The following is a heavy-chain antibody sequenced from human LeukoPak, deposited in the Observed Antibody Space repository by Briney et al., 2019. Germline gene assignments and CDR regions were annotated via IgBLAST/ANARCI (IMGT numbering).Heavy chain of an antibody. CDR1: GDSISSCS. Sequence: SETLSLTCTVSGDSISSCSWSWIRQPPGKGLEWIGYVYYSGSTNYNPSLKSRVTISVDTSKNQFSLKLSSVTAADTAVYYCARAIDSSGWSIYYFDYWGQGTLVTVSS. CDR3: ARAIDSSGWSIYYFDY. V-gene: IGHV4-59*01. J-gene: IGHJ4*02. CDR2: VYYSGST. D-gene: IGHD6-19*01.